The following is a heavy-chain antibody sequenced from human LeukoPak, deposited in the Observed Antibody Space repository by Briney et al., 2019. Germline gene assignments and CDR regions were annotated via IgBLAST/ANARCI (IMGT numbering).Heavy chain of an antibody. J-gene: IGHJ6*02. V-gene: IGHV1-69*01. CDR2: IIPIFGTA. CDR3: ARPWGSIAVAGTPYYGMDV. D-gene: IGHD6-19*01. CDR1: GGTFSSYA. Sequence: SVKVSCKASGGTFSSYAISWVRQAPGQGLEWMGGIIPIFGTANYAQKFQGRVTITADESTSTAHMELSSLRSEDTAVYYCARPWGSIAVAGTPYYGMDVWGQGTTVTVSS.